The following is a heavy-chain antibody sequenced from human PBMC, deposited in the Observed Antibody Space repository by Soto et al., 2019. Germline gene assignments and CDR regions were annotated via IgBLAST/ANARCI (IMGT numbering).Heavy chain of an antibody. CDR3: ANPQLGAAFYFDY. V-gene: IGHV3-23*01. D-gene: IGHD2-15*01. CDR2: ISGSGDST. CDR1: GFTFSDYY. Sequence: SGGSLRLSCAASGFTFSDYYMSWVRQAPGKGLEWVSVISGSGDSTYYADSVKGRFTISRDNSKNTLYLQMNSLRAGDTAIYYCANPQLGAAFYFDYWGQGTLVTSPQ. J-gene: IGHJ4*02.